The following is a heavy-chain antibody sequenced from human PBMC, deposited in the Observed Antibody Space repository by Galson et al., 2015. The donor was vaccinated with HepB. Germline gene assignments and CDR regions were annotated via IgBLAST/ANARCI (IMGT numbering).Heavy chain of an antibody. CDR1: GYTFTSYG. D-gene: IGHD3-3*01. V-gene: IGHV1-18*01. Sequence: SVKVSCKASGYTFTSYGISWVRQAPGQGLEWMGWISVHNGNTKYAQNLQGRVTMTTDTSTSTAYMELKSLRSDDPAVYYCARGRPYYDFWSGSPYSFDSWGQGTLATVSS. CDR2: ISVHNGNT. CDR3: ARGRPYYDFWSGSPYSFDS. J-gene: IGHJ4*02.